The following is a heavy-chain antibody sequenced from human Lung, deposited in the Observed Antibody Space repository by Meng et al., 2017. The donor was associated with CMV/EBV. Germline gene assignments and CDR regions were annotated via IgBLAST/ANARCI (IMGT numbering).Heavy chain of an antibody. CDR3: ARKRTNWRGPVFDY. V-gene: IGHV3-74*01. Sequence: EXXKISCAASGFTFSHSWMHWVRQAPGKGLVWVSVINTDGTTINYADSVKGRFTISRDNAKNTLYLQMDSLRADDTALYYCARKRTNWRGPVFDYWGHGTLVTVSS. J-gene: IGHJ4*01. CDR1: GFTFSHSW. D-gene: IGHD2-8*01. CDR2: INTDGTTI.